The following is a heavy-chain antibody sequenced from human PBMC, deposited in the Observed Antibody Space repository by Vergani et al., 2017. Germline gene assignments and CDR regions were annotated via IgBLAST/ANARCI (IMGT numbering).Heavy chain of an antibody. CDR2: ISSSSTI. Sequence: EVQLVESGGGLVQPGGSLRLSCAASGFTFSSYSMNWVRQAPGKGLEWVSYISSSSTIYYADSVKGRFTISRDNAKNSLYLQMNSLRAEDTAVYYCARDSTISQVVVAFDIWGQGTMVTVSS. J-gene: IGHJ3*02. D-gene: IGHD2-15*01. CDR1: GFTFSSYS. CDR3: ARDSTISQVVVAFDI. V-gene: IGHV3-48*04.